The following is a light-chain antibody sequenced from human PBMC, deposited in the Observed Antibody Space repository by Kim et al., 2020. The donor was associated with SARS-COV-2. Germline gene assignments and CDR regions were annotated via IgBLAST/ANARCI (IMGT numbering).Light chain of an antibody. CDR2: GAS. J-gene: IGKJ1*01. CDR1: QSVSSN. Sequence: PGERVTLSCRASQSVSSNLAWYQQKPGQAPRLLIYGASTRATGIPARFSGSGSGTEFTLTISSLQSEDFAVYYCQQYNNWPPWTFGQGTKVDIK. V-gene: IGKV3-15*01. CDR3: QQYNNWPPWT.